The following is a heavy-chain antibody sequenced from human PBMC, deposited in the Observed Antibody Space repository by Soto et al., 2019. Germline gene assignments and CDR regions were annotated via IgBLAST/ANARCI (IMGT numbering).Heavy chain of an antibody. CDR1: GLSFNDYA. J-gene: IGHJ4*02. CDR3: VKDRFVNY. D-gene: IGHD3-3*01. V-gene: IGHV3-64D*06. Sequence: LRLSCSASGLSFNDYAMHWVRQAAGKGLKYVSSISSNGVSTYYADSVKGRFTISRDNSKNTLYLQMNSLRVEDTAVYYCVKDRFVNYWGQGALVTVSS. CDR2: ISSNGVST.